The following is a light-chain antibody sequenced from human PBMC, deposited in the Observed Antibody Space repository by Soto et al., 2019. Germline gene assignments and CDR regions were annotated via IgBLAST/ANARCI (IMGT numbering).Light chain of an antibody. CDR3: SSYAGSTLYV. Sequence: QSALTQPPSASGSPGQSVTISCTGTSSDVGGYNYVSWYQQHPGKAPKLMIYEVSKRPSGVPDRFSGSQSGNTASLTVSGLQAEYEADYYCSSYAGSTLYVFGTGTKLTVL. J-gene: IGLJ1*01. V-gene: IGLV2-8*01. CDR2: EVS. CDR1: SSDVGGYNY.